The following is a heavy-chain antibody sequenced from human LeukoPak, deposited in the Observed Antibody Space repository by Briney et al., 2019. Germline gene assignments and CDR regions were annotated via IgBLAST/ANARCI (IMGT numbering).Heavy chain of an antibody. CDR2: IYYSGST. V-gene: IGHV4-39*06. D-gene: IGHD3-22*01. Sequence: PSETLSLTCTVSGGSISSSSYYWGWIRQPPGKGLEWIGSIYYSGSTYYNPSLKSRVTISVATSKLEATVRLSSVTASDTAVYYTREGYDRSGYFLDFWGQGTLVTVSS. J-gene: IGHJ4*02. CDR1: GGSISSSSYY. CDR3: REGYDRSGYFLDF.